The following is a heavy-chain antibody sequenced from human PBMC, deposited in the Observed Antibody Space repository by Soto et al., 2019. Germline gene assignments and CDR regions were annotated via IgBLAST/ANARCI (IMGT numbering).Heavy chain of an antibody. J-gene: IGHJ5*02. Sequence: SETLSLTCTVSGGSISSSSYYWGWIRQPPGKGLEWIGSIYYSGSTYYNPSLKSRVTISVDTSKNQFSLKLGSVTAADTAVYYCARQAGQWLSYNWFDPWGQGTLVTVSS. D-gene: IGHD6-19*01. CDR2: IYYSGST. V-gene: IGHV4-39*01. CDR3: ARQAGQWLSYNWFDP. CDR1: GGSISSSSYY.